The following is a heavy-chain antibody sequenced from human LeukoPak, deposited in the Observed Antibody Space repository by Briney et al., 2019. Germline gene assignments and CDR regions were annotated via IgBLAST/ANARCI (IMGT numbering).Heavy chain of an antibody. CDR1: GGAFSSDA. CDR3: ARDSHCSSTSCYPDY. D-gene: IGHD2-2*01. CDR2: VIPIFGTA. Sequence: PGKGSCKASGGAFSSDAISWVGQAPGQGLGWMGGVIPIFGTANYAQKFQGRVTITADESTSTAYMELSSLRSEDTAVYYCARDSHCSSTSCYPDYWGQGTLVTVSS. V-gene: IGHV1-69*13. J-gene: IGHJ4*02.